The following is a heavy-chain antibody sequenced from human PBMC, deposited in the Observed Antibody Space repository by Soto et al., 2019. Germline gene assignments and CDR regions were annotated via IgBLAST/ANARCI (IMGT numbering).Heavy chain of an antibody. CDR2: INSDGSST. J-gene: IGHJ4*02. V-gene: IGHV3-74*01. D-gene: IGHD5-18*01. CDR1: GFTFSSYW. CDR3: ARDKEGGSYGYWVDY. Sequence: GGSLRLSCAASGFTFSSYWMHWVRQAPGKGLVWVSRINSDGSSTSYADSVKGRFTISRDNAKNTLYLQMNSLRAEDAAVYYCARDKEGGSYGYWVDYWGQGTLVTVSS.